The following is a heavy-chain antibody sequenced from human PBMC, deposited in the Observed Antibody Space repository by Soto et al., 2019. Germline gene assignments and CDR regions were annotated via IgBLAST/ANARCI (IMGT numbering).Heavy chain of an antibody. CDR1: GYIFINYG. V-gene: IGHV1-18*01. J-gene: IGHJ5*02. CDR3: ARDEVPAANWLDR. Sequence: ASVKVSCKASGYIFINYGITWVRQAPGQGLEWMGWISGYNGNRKYADKLQGRVTMTTDTSTTTAYMELRSLRSDDTAVYYCARDEVPAANWLDRWGQGTLVTVSS. D-gene: IGHD2-2*01. CDR2: ISGYNGNR.